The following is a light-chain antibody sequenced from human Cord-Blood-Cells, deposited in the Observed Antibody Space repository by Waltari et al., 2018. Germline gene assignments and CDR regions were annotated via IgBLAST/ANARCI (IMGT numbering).Light chain of an antibody. V-gene: IGKV3-20*01. CDR2: GAS. CDR3: QQYGSSPQT. CDR1: QSVSSSY. J-gene: IGKJ1*01. Sequence: EIVLTQSPGTLSLSPGERATLSCRASQSVSSSYLAWYQQKPGQAPRLLIYGASSRATGIPGRFSGSGSGTDFTLTISRREPDDFAVYYCQQYGSSPQTFGQGTKVEIK.